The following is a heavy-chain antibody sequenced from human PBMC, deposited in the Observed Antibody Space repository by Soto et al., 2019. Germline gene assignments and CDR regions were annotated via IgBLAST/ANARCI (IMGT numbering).Heavy chain of an antibody. D-gene: IGHD6-25*01. V-gene: IGHV1-2*04. CDR1: GYTFTGYY. CDR2: INPNSGGT. Sequence: QVQLVQSGAEVKKPGASVKVSCKASGYTFTGYYMHWVRQAPGQGLEWMGWINPNSGGTNYAQKFQGWVTMTRDTSTGTTHKELSRLRSHDTAGYYCARVQRLPPPHHYGMDVWGQGTTVTVSS. CDR3: ARVQRLPPPHHYGMDV. J-gene: IGHJ6*02.